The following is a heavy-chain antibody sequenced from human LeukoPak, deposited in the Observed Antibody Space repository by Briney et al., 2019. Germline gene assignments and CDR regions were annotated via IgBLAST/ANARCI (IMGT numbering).Heavy chain of an antibody. CDR3: ARERLHEYDVWSGDLDY. D-gene: IGHD3-3*01. V-gene: IGHV3-21*01. CDR2: ISSSSRYI. Sequence: GGSLRLSRAASGFTFSSYSMNWVRQAPGKGLEWVSSISSSSRYIYYAQSVKGRFTITRDNAKNSLYLQMNSLRAEDAAVYYCARERLHEYDVWSGDLDYWGQGTLVTVSS. CDR1: GFTFSSYS. J-gene: IGHJ4*02.